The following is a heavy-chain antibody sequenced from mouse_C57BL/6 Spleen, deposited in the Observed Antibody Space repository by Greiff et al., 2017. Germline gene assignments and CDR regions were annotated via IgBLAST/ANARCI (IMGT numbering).Heavy chain of an antibody. Sequence: QVQLKQSGAELVRPGASVTLSCKASGYTFTDYEMHWVKQTPVHGLEWIGAIDPETGGTAYNQKFKGKAILTADKSSSTAYMELRSLTSEDSAVYYCTRWGYYYGDYWGQGTTLTVSS. CDR3: TRWGYYYGDY. CDR2: IDPETGGT. CDR1: GYTFTDYE. D-gene: IGHD1-1*01. V-gene: IGHV1-15*01. J-gene: IGHJ2*01.